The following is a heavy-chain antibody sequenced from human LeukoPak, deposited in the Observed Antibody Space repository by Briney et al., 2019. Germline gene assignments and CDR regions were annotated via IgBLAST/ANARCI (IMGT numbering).Heavy chain of an antibody. CDR1: GLTFSDAW. J-gene: IGHJ6*03. Sequence: GGSLRLSCAASGLTFSDAWMHWVRQAPGKGLEWVGRIKSKTDYGTTEYAAPVKGRFTISREDSKNTMYLQMSSLKTDDTAVYYCTTTSASIRKFDMGVWGKGTTVTVSS. CDR3: TTTSASIRKFDMGV. D-gene: IGHD5-24*01. V-gene: IGHV3-15*01. CDR2: IKSKTDYGTT.